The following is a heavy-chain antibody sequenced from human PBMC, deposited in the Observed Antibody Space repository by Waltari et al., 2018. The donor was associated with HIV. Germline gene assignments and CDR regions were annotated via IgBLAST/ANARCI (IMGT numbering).Heavy chain of an antibody. CDR2: AIPMFGTA. CDR1: GGAFVSHT. V-gene: IGHV1-69*08. CDR3: ASARETMGVDFDS. J-gene: IGHJ5*01. D-gene: IGHD3-10*01. Sequence: QVQLVQSGAEVKKPGSSVKVSCKASGGAFVSHTFNWVRQDPGQGLEWMGRAIPMFGTANYARKFQGRVTITADKSTTTAYMELNGLRIDDTAVYYCASARETMGVDFDSWGQGTLVTVS.